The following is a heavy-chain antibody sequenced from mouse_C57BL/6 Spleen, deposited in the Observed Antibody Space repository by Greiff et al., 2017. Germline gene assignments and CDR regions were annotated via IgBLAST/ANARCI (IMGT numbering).Heavy chain of an antibody. CDR3: ALITTVVDFDY. V-gene: IGHV1-64*01. CDR2: IHPNSGST. CDR1: GYTFTSYW. D-gene: IGHD1-1*01. Sequence: QVQLKQPGAELVKPGASVKLSCKASGYTFTSYWMHWVKQRPGQGLEWIGMIHPNSGSTNYNEKFKSKATLTVDKSSSTAYMQLSSLTSEDSAVYYCALITTVVDFDYWGQGTTLTVSS. J-gene: IGHJ2*01.